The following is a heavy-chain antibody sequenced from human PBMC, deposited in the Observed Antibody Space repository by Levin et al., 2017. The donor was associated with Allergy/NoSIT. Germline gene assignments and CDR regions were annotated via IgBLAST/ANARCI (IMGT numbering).Heavy chain of an antibody. Sequence: SQTLSLTCTVSGGSISDDSYYWAWVRQPPGKGLEWVGSIYYDGSAYYNPSLKTRLTISVDTSQNQFSLMVNSVTAAATAGCYGAGEANSPYYYHYGLDVWGPGTTVTVSS. J-gene: IGHJ6*02. D-gene: IGHD2/OR15-2a*01. V-gene: IGHV4-39*07. CDR3: AGEANSPYYYHYGLDV. CDR1: GGSISDDSYY. CDR2: IYYDGSA.